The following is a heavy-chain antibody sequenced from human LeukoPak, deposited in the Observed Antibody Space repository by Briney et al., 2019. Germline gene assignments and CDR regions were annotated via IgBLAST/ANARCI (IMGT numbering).Heavy chain of an antibody. CDR3: ARDGIYSGSYYWIVGGELDY. CDR2: ISSNGGST. J-gene: IGHJ4*02. CDR1: GFTFSSYA. D-gene: IGHD1-26*01. V-gene: IGHV3-64*01. Sequence: GGSLRLSCAASGFTFSSYAMHWVRQAPGKGLEYVSAISSNGGSTYYANSVKGRFTISGDNSKNTLYLQMGSLRAEDMAVYYCARDGIYSGSYYWIVGGELDYWGQGTLVTVSS.